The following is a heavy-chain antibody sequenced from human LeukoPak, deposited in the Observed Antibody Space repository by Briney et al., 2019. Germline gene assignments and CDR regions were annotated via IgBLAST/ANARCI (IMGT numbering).Heavy chain of an antibody. V-gene: IGHV4-34*01. CDR3: PRWRRGYYFDY. CDR2: INHCGRT. Sequence: PSETLSLTCAVYGGSFSGYYWSWIRQPPREGLGLIGEINHCGRTNYNPSLMSRLTISVDRSKHQFPLKLRSLTAADTDGYDCPRWRRGYYFDYWGEGTLVGVSS. J-gene: IGHJ4*02. CDR1: GGSFSGYY. D-gene: IGHD3-10*01.